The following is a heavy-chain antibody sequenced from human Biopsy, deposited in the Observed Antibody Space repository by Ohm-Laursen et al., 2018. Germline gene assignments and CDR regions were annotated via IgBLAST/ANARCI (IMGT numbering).Heavy chain of an antibody. Sequence: SVKVSCKASGGAFTNYAINWVRQAPGHGLEWMGGIITVSETAGYAERFQGRVTITADVTTTTAYMDLSGLRSEDTAVYYCVAYPSSGFFENNDDFAMDDWGQGTTVIVSS. D-gene: IGHD6-19*01. CDR2: IITVSETA. J-gene: IGHJ6*02. CDR3: VAYPSSGFFENNDDFAMDD. V-gene: IGHV1-69*13. CDR1: GGAFTNYA.